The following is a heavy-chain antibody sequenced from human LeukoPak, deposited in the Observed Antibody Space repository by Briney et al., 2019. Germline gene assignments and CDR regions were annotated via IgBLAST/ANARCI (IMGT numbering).Heavy chain of an antibody. CDR1: GFTFSSYA. Sequence: SGGSLRLSCAASGFTFSSYAMSWVRQAPGKGLEWVSAISGSGGSTYYADSVKGRFTISRDNSKNTLYLQMNSLRAEDTAVYYCAKSGGLLWFRELLWDPTGAFDIWGQGTMVTVSS. CDR3: AKSGGLLWFRELLWDPTGAFDI. J-gene: IGHJ3*02. V-gene: IGHV3-23*01. D-gene: IGHD3-10*01. CDR2: ISGSGGST.